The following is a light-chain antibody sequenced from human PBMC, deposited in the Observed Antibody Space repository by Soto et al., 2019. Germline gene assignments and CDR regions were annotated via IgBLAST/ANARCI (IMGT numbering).Light chain of an antibody. CDR1: KLGDKY. CDR3: QAWDSSFYV. Sequence: SYELTQPPSVSVSPGQTASITCSGDKLGDKYACWYQQKPGQSPVLVIYQDSKRPSGIPERFSGSNSGNTATLTISGTQAMDEDDYYCQAWDSSFYVFGTGTKVTV. V-gene: IGLV3-1*01. J-gene: IGLJ1*01. CDR2: QDS.